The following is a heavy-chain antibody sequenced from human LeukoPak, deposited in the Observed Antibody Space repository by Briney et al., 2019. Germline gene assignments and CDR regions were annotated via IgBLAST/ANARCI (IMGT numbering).Heavy chain of an antibody. J-gene: IGHJ4*02. CDR1: GFTFSSYS. CDR2: ISTTGNYI. V-gene: IGHV3-21*04. Sequence: GGSLRLSCAASGFTFSSYSMNWVRQAPGKGLEWVSSISTTGNYIYYIDSVKGRFTISRDNAKNSLYLQMNSLRAEDTAVYYCAKDPAAVYYFDYWGQGTLVTVSS. CDR3: AKDPAAVYYFDY. D-gene: IGHD6-13*01.